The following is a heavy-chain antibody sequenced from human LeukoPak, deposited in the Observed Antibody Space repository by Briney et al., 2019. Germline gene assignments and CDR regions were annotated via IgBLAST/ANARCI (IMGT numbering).Heavy chain of an antibody. J-gene: IGHJ5*02. D-gene: IGHD6-13*01. Sequence: GGSLRLSCSASGFTFSSYAMHWVRQAPGKGLEYVSAISSNGGSTYYADSVKGRFTISRDNSKNTLYLQMSSLRAEDTAVYYCARLMSVAAAWFDPWGQGTLVTVSS. CDR3: ARLMSVAAAWFDP. CDR1: GFTFSSYA. CDR2: ISSNGGST. V-gene: IGHV3-64D*06.